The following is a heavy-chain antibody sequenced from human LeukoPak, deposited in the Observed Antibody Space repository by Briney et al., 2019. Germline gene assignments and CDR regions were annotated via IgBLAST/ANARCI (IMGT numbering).Heavy chain of an antibody. J-gene: IGHJ3*02. CDR1: GGSVSSGSYY. Sequence: SETLSLTCTVSGGSVSSGSYYWSWIRQPPGKGLEWIGYIYYSGSTNYNPSLKSRVTISVDTSKNQFSLKLSSVTAADTAVYYCARDSVYDSSGYPFDIWGQGTMVTASS. D-gene: IGHD3-22*01. CDR3: ARDSVYDSSGYPFDI. CDR2: IYYSGST. V-gene: IGHV4-61*01.